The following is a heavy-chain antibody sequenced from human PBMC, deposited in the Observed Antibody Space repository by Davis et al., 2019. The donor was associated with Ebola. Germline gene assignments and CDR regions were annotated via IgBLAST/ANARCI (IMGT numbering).Heavy chain of an antibody. Sequence: GESLKISCAASGFTFSRYWMHWVRQAPGKGLVYVSRISSDGGITSYADSVKGRFTISRDNAKNTLYLQMNSLRAEDTAVYYCARVLAARPWYFDLWGRGTLVTVSS. CDR2: ISSDGGIT. CDR1: GFTFSRYW. CDR3: ARVLAARPWYFDL. V-gene: IGHV3-74*01. J-gene: IGHJ2*01. D-gene: IGHD6-6*01.